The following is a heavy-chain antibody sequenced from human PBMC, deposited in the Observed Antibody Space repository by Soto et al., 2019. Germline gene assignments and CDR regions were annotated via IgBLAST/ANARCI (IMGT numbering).Heavy chain of an antibody. J-gene: IGHJ4*02. V-gene: IGHV3-7*03. D-gene: IGHD7-27*01. CDR1: GFTLSNYW. CDR3: VRELGLAY. CDR2: INKDGSQK. Sequence: PGGSLRLSCAASGFTLSNYWMTWVRQAPGKGLKWVANINKDGSQKNYVDSVKGRFTIARDNGQNSLSLQINSLRVEDTAVYYCVRELGLAYWGQGALVTVSS.